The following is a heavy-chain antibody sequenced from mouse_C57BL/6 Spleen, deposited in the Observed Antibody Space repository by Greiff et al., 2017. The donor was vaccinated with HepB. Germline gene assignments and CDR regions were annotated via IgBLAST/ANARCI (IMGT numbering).Heavy chain of an antibody. Sequence: EVMLVESGGGLVQPGGSLKLSCAASGFTFSDYYMYWVRQTPEKRLEWVAYISNGGGSTYYPDTVKGRFTISRDNAKNTLYLQMSRLKSEDTAMYYCARPVTGTSWFAYWGQGTLVTVSA. D-gene: IGHD4-1*01. J-gene: IGHJ3*01. CDR3: ARPVTGTSWFAY. CDR2: ISNGGGST. V-gene: IGHV5-12*01. CDR1: GFTFSDYY.